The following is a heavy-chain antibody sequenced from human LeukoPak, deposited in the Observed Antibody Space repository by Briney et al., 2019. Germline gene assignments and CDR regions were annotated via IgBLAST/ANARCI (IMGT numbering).Heavy chain of an antibody. V-gene: IGHV3-7*04. J-gene: IGHJ4*02. CDR1: GFTFSSYW. Sequence: PGGSLRLSCAASGFTFSSYWMRWVRQAPGKGLEWVANIKQDGSEKYYVDSVKGRFTISRDNAKSSLYLQMNSLRAEDTAVYYCARDKKGIVGVTNPPWVYWGQGTRVSVPS. CDR3: ARDKKGIVGVTNPPWVY. CDR2: IKQDGSEK. D-gene: IGHD1-26*01.